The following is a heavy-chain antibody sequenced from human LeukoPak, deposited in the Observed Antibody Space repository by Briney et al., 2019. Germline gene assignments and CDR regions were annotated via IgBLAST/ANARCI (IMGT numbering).Heavy chain of an antibody. D-gene: IGHD5-18*01. Sequence: ASVKVSCKASGYTFTGQYLHWVRQAPGQGLEWMGWINPNTGGTNYAQKFQGRVTMTEDTSTDTAYMELSSLRSEDTAVYYCATDRRYGSAFDIWGQGTMVTVSS. V-gene: IGHV1-2*02. CDR3: ATDRRYGSAFDI. CDR1: GYTFTGQY. J-gene: IGHJ3*02. CDR2: INPNTGGT.